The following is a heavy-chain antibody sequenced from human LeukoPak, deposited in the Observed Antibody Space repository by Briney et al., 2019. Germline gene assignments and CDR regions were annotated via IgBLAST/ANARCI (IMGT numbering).Heavy chain of an antibody. CDR3: AKDVVPAAPFDY. J-gene: IGHJ4*02. CDR1: GFTFSSYW. V-gene: IGHV3-7*03. D-gene: IGHD2-2*01. CDR2: IKQDGSEK. Sequence: GGSLRLSCAASGFTFSSYWMSWVRQAPGKGLEWVANIKQDGSEKYYVDSVKGRFTISRDNAKNSLYLQMNSPRAEDTAVYYCAKDVVPAAPFDYWGQGTLVTVSS.